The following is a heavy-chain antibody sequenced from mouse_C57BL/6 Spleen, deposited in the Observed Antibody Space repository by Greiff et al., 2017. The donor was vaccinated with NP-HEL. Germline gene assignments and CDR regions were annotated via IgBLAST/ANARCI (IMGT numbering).Heavy chain of an antibody. V-gene: IGHV1-82*01. CDR3: ARWITTVVNFDY. CDR1: GYAFSSSW. J-gene: IGHJ2*01. D-gene: IGHD1-1*01. CDR2: IYPGDGDT. Sequence: VQLVESGPELVKPGASVKISCKASGYAFSSSWMNWVKQRPGKGLEWIGRIYPGDGDTNYNGKFKGKATLTADKSSSTAYMQLSSLTSEDSAVYFCARWITTVVNFDYWGQGTTLTVSS.